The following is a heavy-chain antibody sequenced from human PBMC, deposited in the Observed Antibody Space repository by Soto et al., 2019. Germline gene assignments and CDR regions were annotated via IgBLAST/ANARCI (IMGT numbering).Heavy chain of an antibody. Sequence: ASVKVSCKASGYTFTSYYMHWVRQAPGQGLEWMGIINPSGGSTSYAQKFQGRVTMTRDTSTSTVYMELSSLRSEDTAVYYCARDSLGTQLEAVALDYWGQGTLVTV. CDR3: ARDSLGTQLEAVALDY. CDR1: GYTFTSYY. CDR2: INPSGGST. J-gene: IGHJ4*02. D-gene: IGHD6-19*01. V-gene: IGHV1-46*01.